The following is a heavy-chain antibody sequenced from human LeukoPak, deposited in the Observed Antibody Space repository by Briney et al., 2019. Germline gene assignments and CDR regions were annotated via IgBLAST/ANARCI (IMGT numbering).Heavy chain of an antibody. V-gene: IGHV3-7*01. D-gene: IGHD3-3*01. CDR1: GFIFSSYS. CDR3: ARWRGAQSELDY. Sequence: GGSLRLSCAGSGFIFSSYSMGWVRQAPGKGLEFVAHLKESGIEKEYVDSVEGRFTISRDNGKNSLYLQMNSLRAEDTALYFCARWRGAQSELDYWCQGTHVIVSS. CDR2: LKESGIEK. J-gene: IGHJ4*02.